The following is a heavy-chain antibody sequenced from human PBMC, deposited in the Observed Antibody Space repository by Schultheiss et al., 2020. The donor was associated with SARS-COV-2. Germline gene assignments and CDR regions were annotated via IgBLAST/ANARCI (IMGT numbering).Heavy chain of an antibody. CDR1: GFTFSSYW. CDR3: AKEVGQIDYGDYDSYYYYGMDV. V-gene: IGHV3-30*18. D-gene: IGHD4-17*01. J-gene: IGHJ6*02. Sequence: GESLKISCAASGFTFSSYWMSWVRQAPGKGLEWVAVISYDGSQKYYADSVKGRFTISRDNAKNTLYLQMNSLRAEDTAVYYCAKEVGQIDYGDYDSYYYYGMDVWGQGTTVTVSS. CDR2: ISYDGSQK.